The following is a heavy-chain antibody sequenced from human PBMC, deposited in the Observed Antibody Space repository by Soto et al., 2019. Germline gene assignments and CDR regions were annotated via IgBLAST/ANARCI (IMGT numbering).Heavy chain of an antibody. J-gene: IGHJ6*02. V-gene: IGHV1-3*04. CDR2: INTGNGDT. CDR3: ARDTEINYDILTGHSYGMDV. Sequence: ASVKVSSKPSGYTFTFFAMHWVRQAPGQGLEWMGWINTGNGDTKYSQNFQGRVTITRDTSASTAYMELSSLRSEDTAVYFCARDTEINYDILTGHSYGMDVWGQGTTVTVSS. CDR1: GYTFTFFA. D-gene: IGHD3-9*01.